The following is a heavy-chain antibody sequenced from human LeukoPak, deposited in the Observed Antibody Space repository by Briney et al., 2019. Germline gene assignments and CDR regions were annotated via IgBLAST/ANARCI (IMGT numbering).Heavy chain of an antibody. CDR1: GFGLSVLS. J-gene: IGHJ3*02. CDR3: ARDSRDYYGSGSFDAFDI. V-gene: IGHV1-24*01. D-gene: IGHD3-10*01. Sequence: ASVKVSCKISGFGLSVLSIHWMRQAPGKGLEWVGGIRPETGEPIFAQKFRGRVTITTDESTSTAYMELSSLRSEDTAVYYCARDSRDYYGSGSFDAFDIWGQGTMVTVSS. CDR2: IRPETGEP.